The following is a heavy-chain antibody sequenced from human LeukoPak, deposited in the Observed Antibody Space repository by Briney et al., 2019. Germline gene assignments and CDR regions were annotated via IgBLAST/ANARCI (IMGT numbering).Heavy chain of an antibody. CDR3: ARDAPLYFSSWTSDY. CDR1: GYTFNNFG. Sequence: GASVKVSCKTSGYTFNNFGINWVRQAPGQGLGWMGWLSAYNGDPKYAQKFHGRVTMTKDTSSNTAYMELRSLRSDDTAVYYCARDAPLYFSSWTSDYWGQGTLVTVSS. V-gene: IGHV1-18*01. CDR2: LSAYNGDP. J-gene: IGHJ4*02. D-gene: IGHD6-13*01.